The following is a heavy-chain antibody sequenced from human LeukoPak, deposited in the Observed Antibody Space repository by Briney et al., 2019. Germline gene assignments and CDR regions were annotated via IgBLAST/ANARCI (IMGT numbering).Heavy chain of an antibody. Sequence: SETLSLTCTVSGGSISSSSYYWGWIRQPPGKGLEWIGSIYYSGSTYYNPSLKSRVTISVDTSKNQFSLKLSSVTAADTAVYYCARVHIASGSGWYSPPGVHFDYWGQGTLVTVSS. CDR2: IYYSGST. CDR1: GGSISSSSYY. J-gene: IGHJ4*02. CDR3: ARVHIASGSGWYSPPGVHFDY. D-gene: IGHD6-19*01. V-gene: IGHV4-39*07.